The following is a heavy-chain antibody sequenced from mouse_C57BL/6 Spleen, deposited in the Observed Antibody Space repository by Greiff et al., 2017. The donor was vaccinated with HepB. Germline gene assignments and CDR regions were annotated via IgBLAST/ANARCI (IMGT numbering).Heavy chain of an antibody. CDR1: GYAFSSSW. Sequence: LQQSGPELVKPGASVKISCKASGYAFSSSWMNWVKQRPGKGLEWIGRIYPGDGDTNYNGKFKGKATLTADKSSSTAYMQLSSLTSEDSAVYFCASTITTVAMDYWGQGTSVTVSS. CDR2: IYPGDGDT. D-gene: IGHD1-1*01. J-gene: IGHJ4*01. V-gene: IGHV1-82*01. CDR3: ASTITTVAMDY.